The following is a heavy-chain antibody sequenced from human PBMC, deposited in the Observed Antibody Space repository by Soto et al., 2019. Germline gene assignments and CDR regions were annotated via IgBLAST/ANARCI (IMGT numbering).Heavy chain of an antibody. V-gene: IGHV1-69*06. J-gene: IGHJ4*02. CDR2: IIPIFGTA. CDR1: GDTFSSYA. D-gene: IGHD3-22*01. Sequence: SVKVSCKASGDTFSSYAISWVRQAPGQGLEWMGGIIPIFGTANYAQKFQGRVTITADKTTSTAYMELSSLRSEDTAVYYCGRDHNPKCYDSSGPSTFDYWGRGTLVTVSS. CDR3: GRDHNPKCYDSSGPSTFDY.